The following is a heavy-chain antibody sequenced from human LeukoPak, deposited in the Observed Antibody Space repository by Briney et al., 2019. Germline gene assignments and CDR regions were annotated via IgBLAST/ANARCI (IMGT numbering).Heavy chain of an antibody. CDR1: GGSISSYY. V-gene: IGHV4-59*01. J-gene: IGHJ5*02. CDR3: ARVGYCSSTSCYTDSWFDP. CDR2: IYYSGST. D-gene: IGHD2-2*02. Sequence: PSETLSLTCTVSGGSISSYYRSWIRQPPGKGLEWIGYIYYSGSTNYNPSLKSRVTISVDTSKNQFSLKLSSVTAADTAVYYCARVGYCSSTSCYTDSWFDPWGQGTLVTVSS.